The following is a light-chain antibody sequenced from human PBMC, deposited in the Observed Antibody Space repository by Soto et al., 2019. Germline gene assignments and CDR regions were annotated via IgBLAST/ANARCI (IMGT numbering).Light chain of an antibody. CDR3: QQLNSYPIT. Sequence: DIQMTQSPSTLSGSVGDRVTITCRASQTISSWLAWYQQKPGKAPKLLIYAASTLQGGVPSRFSGSGAGTDFTLTINSLQPEDLATDYCQQLNSYPITFGQGTRLEIK. CDR1: QTISSW. CDR2: AAS. V-gene: IGKV1-5*01. J-gene: IGKJ5*01.